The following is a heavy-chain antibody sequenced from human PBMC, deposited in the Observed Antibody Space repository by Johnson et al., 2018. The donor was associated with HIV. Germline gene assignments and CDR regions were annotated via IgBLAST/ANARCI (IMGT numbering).Heavy chain of an antibody. J-gene: IGHJ3*02. CDR2: ISGSVSIT. Sequence: VQLVESGGGVVQPGGSLRLSCVASGFTFSSYAIRCVRQAPGKGLAWVSAISGSVSITHYADSVNCRFTISCDNSRNTMYLQMNSLRDEDTAVYYWAKERGYDSSGYNRWYVPDAFDIWGQGTMVTVSS. CDR1: GFTFSSYA. CDR3: AKERGYDSSGYNRWYVPDAFDI. V-gene: IGHV3-23*04. D-gene: IGHD3-22*01.